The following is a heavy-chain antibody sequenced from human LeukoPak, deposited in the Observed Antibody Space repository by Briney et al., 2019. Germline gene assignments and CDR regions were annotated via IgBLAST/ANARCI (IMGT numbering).Heavy chain of an antibody. V-gene: IGHV1-2*02. Sequence: ASVKVSCKASGYTFTGYYMHWVRQAPGQGLEWMGWINPNSGGTNYAQKFQGRVTMTRGTSISTAYMELSRLRSDDTAVYYCARDFPYRGWYDYVWGSYPKGFDYWGQGTLVTVSS. D-gene: IGHD3-16*02. J-gene: IGHJ4*02. CDR2: INPNSGGT. CDR1: GYTFTGYY. CDR3: ARDFPYRGWYDYVWGSYPKGFDY.